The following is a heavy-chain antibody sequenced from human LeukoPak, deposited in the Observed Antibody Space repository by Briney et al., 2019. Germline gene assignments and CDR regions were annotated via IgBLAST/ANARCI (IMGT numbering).Heavy chain of an antibody. CDR2: ISSSSSYI. Sequence: GGSLRLSCAASGFTFSSYSMNWVRQAPGKGLEWVSSISSSSSYIYYADSVKGRFTISRDNAKNSLYLQMNSLRAEDTAVYYCARLGYPCTNGVCSSDYWGQGTLVTVSS. J-gene: IGHJ4*02. V-gene: IGHV3-21*01. CDR1: GFTFSSYS. D-gene: IGHD2-8*01. CDR3: ARLGYPCTNGVCSSDY.